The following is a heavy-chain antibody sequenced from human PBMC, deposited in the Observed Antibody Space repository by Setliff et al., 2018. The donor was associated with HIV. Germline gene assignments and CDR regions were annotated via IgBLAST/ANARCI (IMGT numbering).Heavy chain of an antibody. CDR1: GGSLSSGSHY. J-gene: IGHJ6*02. V-gene: IGHV4-61*09. Sequence: SETLSLTCSVSGGSLSSGSHYCTWLRQAAGKGLEWIGHFYTSGTTNYNPSLESRVTISVDTSKNQFSLKLSSATAADTAVYYCARRLQFLEFLHGVGGLDVWGQGTTVTVSS. CDR2: FYTSGTT. D-gene: IGHD3-3*01. CDR3: ARRLQFLEFLHGVGGLDV.